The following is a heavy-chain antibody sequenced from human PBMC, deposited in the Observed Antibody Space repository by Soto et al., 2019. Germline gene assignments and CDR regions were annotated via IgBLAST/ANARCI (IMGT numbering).Heavy chain of an antibody. Sequence: LSLTCAASGFTFSSYAMSWVRQAPGKGLEWVSAISGSGGSTYYTDSVKGRFTISRDNSKNTLYLQMNSLRAEDTAVYYCAKGEGTYPYYYYYMDVWGKGTTVTVSS. V-gene: IGHV3-23*01. CDR2: ISGSGGST. D-gene: IGHD1-1*01. CDR1: GFTFSSYA. J-gene: IGHJ6*03. CDR3: AKGEGTYPYYYYYMDV.